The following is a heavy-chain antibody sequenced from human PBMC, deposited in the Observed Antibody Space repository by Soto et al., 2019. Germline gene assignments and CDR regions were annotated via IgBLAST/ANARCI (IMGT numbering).Heavy chain of an antibody. D-gene: IGHD6-6*01. CDR3: ARCPPYSSYNWFDP. J-gene: IGHJ5*02. V-gene: IGHV1-18*01. CDR1: GYTFTGYY. CDR2: ISPHSGGP. Sequence: GASVKVSCKASGYTFTGYYIHWVRQAPGQGLEWMGSISPHSGGPNYAQKLQGRVTMTTDTSTSTAYMELRSLRSDDTAVYYCARCPPYSSYNWFDPWGQGTLVTVSS.